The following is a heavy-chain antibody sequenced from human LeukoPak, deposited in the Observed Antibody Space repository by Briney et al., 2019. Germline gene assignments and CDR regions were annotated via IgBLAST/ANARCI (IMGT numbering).Heavy chain of an antibody. Sequence: SETLSLTCAVSGYSISSGYYWGCIRQPPGKGLEWIGIIYHSGSTYYNPSLKSRVTISVDTSKNQFSLKLSSVTVANTAVYYCAIYLYDSSGYYPYDIDYWGQGTLVTVSS. V-gene: IGHV4-38-2*01. CDR3: AIYLYDSSGYYPYDIDY. D-gene: IGHD3-22*01. CDR1: GYSISSGYY. CDR2: IYHSGST. J-gene: IGHJ4*02.